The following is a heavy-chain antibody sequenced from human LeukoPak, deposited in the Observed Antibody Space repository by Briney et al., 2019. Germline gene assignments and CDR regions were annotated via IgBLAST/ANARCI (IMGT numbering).Heavy chain of an antibody. V-gene: IGHV3-15*01. CDR1: GFTLSDAY. Sequence: GGSLRLSCAASGFTLSDAYMTWVRLTPGKGLEWVGRITSKGDGRTTHYAAPVKGRFIISRDDSKGTLYLQLNSLRTDDTAVYYCLAQYYFDYWGRGTLVTVSS. D-gene: IGHD5-24*01. CDR2: ITSKGDGRTT. CDR3: LAQYYFDY. J-gene: IGHJ4*02.